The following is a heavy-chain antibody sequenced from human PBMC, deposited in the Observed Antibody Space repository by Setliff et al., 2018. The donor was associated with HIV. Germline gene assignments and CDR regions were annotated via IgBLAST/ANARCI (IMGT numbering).Heavy chain of an antibody. Sequence: ASVKVSCKASGYTFTSYGISWVRQAPGQGLEWMGWISAYNGNTNNAQKLQGRVTMTTDTSTSTAYMELRSLRSDATAVYYRARWSLFVTMIVVVPREDAFDIWGQGTMVTVSS. CDR1: GYTFTSYG. CDR2: ISAYNGNT. J-gene: IGHJ3*02. V-gene: IGHV1-18*01. D-gene: IGHD3-22*01. CDR3: ARWSLFVTMIVVVPREDAFDI.